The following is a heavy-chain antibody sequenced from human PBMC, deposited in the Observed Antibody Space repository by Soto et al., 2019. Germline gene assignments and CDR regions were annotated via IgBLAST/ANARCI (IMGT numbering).Heavy chain of an antibody. CDR2: IYSGGST. V-gene: IGHV3-66*01. D-gene: IGHD1-26*01. Sequence: EVQLVESGGGLDQPGGSLRLSCAASGFTVSNNYINWVRQAPGKGLEWVSVIYSGGSTYYADSVKGRFTISRDNSKNTLYLQMNSLRAEDTAVYYCARGGPPTSNWFDPWGQGTLVTVSS. CDR3: ARGGPPTSNWFDP. J-gene: IGHJ5*02. CDR1: GFTVSNNY.